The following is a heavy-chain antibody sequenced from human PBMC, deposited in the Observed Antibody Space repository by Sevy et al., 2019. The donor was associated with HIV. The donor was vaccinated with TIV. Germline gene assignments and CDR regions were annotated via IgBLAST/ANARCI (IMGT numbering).Heavy chain of an antibody. CDR2: MNSITSTI. D-gene: IGHD2-2*01. CDR1: GLTFSSYS. J-gene: IGHJ6*02. CDR3: ARNGGYADYGMDV. Sequence: GGSLRLSCVGSGLTFSSYSMNWVRQAPGKGLEWLSYMNSITSTIYYADSVKGRFTISRDNAKNSVSLQMHSLRAEDTAVYYCARNGGYADYGMDVWGQRTTVTVSS. V-gene: IGHV3-48*01.